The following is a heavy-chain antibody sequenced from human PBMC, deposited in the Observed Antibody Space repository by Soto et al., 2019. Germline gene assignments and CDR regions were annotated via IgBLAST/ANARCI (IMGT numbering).Heavy chain of an antibody. CDR3: ARVTFTPNWFDS. Sequence: SETLSLPCPVSGYSISSPDYYWSWISQAPGKGLELIGYVYYRGSIYYTPSFESRVSISIDTSKNQFSLRLTSVTAADSAVYFCARVTFTPNWFDSWGQGSRVTVSS. CDR2: VYYRGSI. D-gene: IGHD3-16*01. V-gene: IGHV4-30-4*01. CDR1: GYSISSPDYY. J-gene: IGHJ5*01.